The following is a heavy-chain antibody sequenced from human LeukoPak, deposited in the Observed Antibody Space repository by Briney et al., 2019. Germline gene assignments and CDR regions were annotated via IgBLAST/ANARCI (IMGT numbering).Heavy chain of an antibody. CDR3: ARDRANDHFDY. CDR2: IWYDGSNK. V-gene: IGHV3-33*01. CDR1: GLTFSNHG. Sequence: GGSLRLSCAASGLTFSNHGMHWVRQAPGKGLEWVAFIWYDGSNKYYADSVKGRFTISRDNSKNTLYLQMNSLRAEDTAVYYCARDRANDHFDYWGQGTLVTVSS. J-gene: IGHJ4*02. D-gene: IGHD3-10*01.